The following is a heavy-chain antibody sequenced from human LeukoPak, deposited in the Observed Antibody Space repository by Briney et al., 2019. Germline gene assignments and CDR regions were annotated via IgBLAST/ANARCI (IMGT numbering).Heavy chain of an antibody. CDR2: ISSSSSYI. CDR1: GFTFSNYS. D-gene: IGHD3-3*01. Sequence: GGSLRLSCAASGFTFSNYSMNWVRQAPGKGLEWVSSISSSSSYIYYADSMRGRFTISRDNAKNSLYLQMNSLRAEDTAVYYCARDHYDSWSGSPTHTVDCWGQGTLVTVSS. CDR3: ARDHYDSWSGSPTHTVDC. V-gene: IGHV3-21*01. J-gene: IGHJ4*02.